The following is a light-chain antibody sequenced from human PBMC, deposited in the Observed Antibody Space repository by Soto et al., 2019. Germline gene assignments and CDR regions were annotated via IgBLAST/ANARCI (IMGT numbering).Light chain of an antibody. CDR2: GVS. CDR3: QHYVYPQWT. V-gene: IGKV3-20*01. CDR1: QTGSNSY. Sequence: IVLTQSPGTLSLSPGERATLSCRASQTGSNSYLAWYQQKSGQAPRLLIYGVSTRATGIPDRFSGSGSGTEFALTISRPEPEDFAVYICQHYVYPQWTFGPGTKVEIK. J-gene: IGKJ1*01.